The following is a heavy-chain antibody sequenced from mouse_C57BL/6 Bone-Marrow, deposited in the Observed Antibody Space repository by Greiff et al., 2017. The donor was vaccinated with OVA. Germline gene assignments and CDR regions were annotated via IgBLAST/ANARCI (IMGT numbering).Heavy chain of an antibody. V-gene: IGHV5-9-1*02. CDR3: TRGLVGSSPSYWYFDV. D-gene: IGHD1-1*01. CDR1: GFTFSSYA. CDR2: ISSGGDYI. Sequence: EVHLVESGEGLVKPGGSLKLSCAASGFTFSSYAMSWVRQTPEKRLEWVAYISSGGDYIYYADTVKGRFTISRDNARNTLYLQMSSLKSEDTAMYYCTRGLVGSSPSYWYFDVWGTGTTVTVSS. J-gene: IGHJ1*03.